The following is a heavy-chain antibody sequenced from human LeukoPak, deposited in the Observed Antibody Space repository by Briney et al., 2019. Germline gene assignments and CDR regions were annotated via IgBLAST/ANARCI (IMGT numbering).Heavy chain of an antibody. D-gene: IGHD5-18*01. CDR1: GFTFVSFA. J-gene: IGHJ4*02. CDR2: IFGSGGSP. V-gene: IGHV3-23*01. Sequence: GGALRLSCEASGFTFVSFAMYWVRQAPGKGLDWIAGIFGSGGSPHYADSVKGRVTISRDNSKNTVYLQINSLRAEDTAVYSCGKTTAGYSSGQKPAWPVDYWGQGTLVTVSS. CDR3: GKTTAGYSSGQKPAWPVDY.